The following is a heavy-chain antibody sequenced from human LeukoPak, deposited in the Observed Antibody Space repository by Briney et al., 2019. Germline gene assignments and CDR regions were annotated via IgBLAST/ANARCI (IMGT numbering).Heavy chain of an antibody. CDR3: AKDGVATITFDY. J-gene: IGHJ4*02. CDR2: ITGSGDDT. Sequence: PGGSLRLSCATSGFTFSSYAMSWVRQAPGKGLEWFTAITGSGDDTYYADSVKGRFTISRDNSKNTLYLQMNSLRAEDTAVYYCAKDGVATITFDYWGQGTLVTVSS. V-gene: IGHV3-23*01. D-gene: IGHD5-12*01. CDR1: GFTFSSYA.